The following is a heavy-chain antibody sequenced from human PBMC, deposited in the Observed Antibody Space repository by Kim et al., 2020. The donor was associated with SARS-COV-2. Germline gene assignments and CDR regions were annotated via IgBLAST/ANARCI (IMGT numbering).Heavy chain of an antibody. CDR2: IHYSGST. CDR1: GGSISSHY. V-gene: IGHV4-59*11. J-gene: IGHJ4*02. Sequence: SETLSLTCTVSGGSISSHYWSWIRQPSGKGLEWIGYIHYSGSTNYNPSLKSRVTISVDTSKNQFSLKLSSVTAADTAVYYCARDRSYFSYWGQGTLVTVS. D-gene: IGHD1-26*01. CDR3: ARDRSYFSY.